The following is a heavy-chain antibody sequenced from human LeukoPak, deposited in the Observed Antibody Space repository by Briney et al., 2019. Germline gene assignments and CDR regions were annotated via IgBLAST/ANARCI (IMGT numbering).Heavy chain of an antibody. CDR3: ARASLYYYGSGSYQY. V-gene: IGHV4-59*01. CDR2: IYYSGST. CDR1: GGSISSYY. Sequence: SETLSLTCTVSGGSISSYYWSWIRQPPGKGLEWIGYIYYSGSTNYNPSLKSRVTISVDTSKNQFSLKLSSVTAADTAVYYCARASLYYYGSGSYQYWGQGTLVTVSS. J-gene: IGHJ4*02. D-gene: IGHD3-10*01.